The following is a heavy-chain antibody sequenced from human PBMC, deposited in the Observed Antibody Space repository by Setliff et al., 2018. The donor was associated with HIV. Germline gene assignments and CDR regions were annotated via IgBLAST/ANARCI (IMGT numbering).Heavy chain of an antibody. J-gene: IGHJ4*02. CDR1: GGSFSGFS. CDR2: INNYGVT. CDR3: SRGPTIRGSFTGVVYTAPLPSFDT. Sequence: LSLTCAVYGGSFSGFSWNWIRQPPGKGLEWIGDINNYGVTLYTSSLAGRVTISVDTSKNQFSLTLRSLTVADTALYFCSRGPTIRGSFTGVVYTAPLPSFDTWSQGSLVTVSS. D-gene: IGHD3-3*01. V-gene: IGHV4-34*01.